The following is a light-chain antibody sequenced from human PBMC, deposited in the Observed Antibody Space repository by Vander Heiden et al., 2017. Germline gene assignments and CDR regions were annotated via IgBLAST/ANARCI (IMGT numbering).Light chain of an antibody. CDR1: QSVSSY. CDR3: QQRSNWPPSLT. J-gene: IGKJ4*01. Sequence: DIVLTQSPATLSLSPGERATRSCRASQSVSSYLAWYQQKPGQAPRLLIYDASNRATGIPARFSGSGSGTDFTLTISSLEPEDFAVYYCQQRSNWPPSLTFGGGTKVXIK. V-gene: IGKV3-11*01. CDR2: DAS.